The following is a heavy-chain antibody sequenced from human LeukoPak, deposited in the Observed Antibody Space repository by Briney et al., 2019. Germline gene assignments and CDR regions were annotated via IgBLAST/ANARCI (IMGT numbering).Heavy chain of an antibody. D-gene: IGHD6-6*01. V-gene: IGHV4-34*09. CDR1: GGSFSGYY. CDR3: ARDQLAARTFDY. Sequence: SETLSLTCAVYGGSFSGYYWGWIRQSPGKGLEWIGEINHGGSTNYNPSLKSRVAISADTPKNQFSLKLSSVTAADTAVYYCARDQLAARTFDYWGQGTLVTVSS. J-gene: IGHJ4*02. CDR2: INHGGST.